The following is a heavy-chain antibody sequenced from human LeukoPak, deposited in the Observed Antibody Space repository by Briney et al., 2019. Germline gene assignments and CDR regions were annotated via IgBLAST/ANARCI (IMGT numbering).Heavy chain of an antibody. J-gene: IGHJ4*02. Sequence: PSETLSLTCAVYGGSFSGYYWSWIRQPPGKGLEWIGEINHSGSTNYNPSLKSRVTISVDTSKNQFSLKLSSVTAADTAVYYCARIRTAAGILDYWGQGTLVTVSS. CDR1: GGSFSGYY. CDR2: INHSGST. D-gene: IGHD6-13*01. CDR3: ARIRTAAGILDY. V-gene: IGHV4-34*01.